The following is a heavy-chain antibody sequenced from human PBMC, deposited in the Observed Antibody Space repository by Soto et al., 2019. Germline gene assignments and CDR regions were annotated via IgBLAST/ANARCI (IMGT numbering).Heavy chain of an antibody. V-gene: IGHV3-23*01. CDR3: AKGRIERSTSRGMDV. Sequence: GGSLRLSCAASGFTFSSHAMSWVRQAPGKGLEWVSSISGSGDSTFYADAVKGRLTISRDNSKNTLFLQVNSLRAEDTALYYCAKGRIERSTSRGMDVWGQGTTVTVSS. J-gene: IGHJ6*02. D-gene: IGHD2-2*01. CDR2: ISGSGDST. CDR1: GFTFSSHA.